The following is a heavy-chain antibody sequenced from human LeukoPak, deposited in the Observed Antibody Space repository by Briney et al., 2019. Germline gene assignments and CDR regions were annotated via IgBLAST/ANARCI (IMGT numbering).Heavy chain of an antibody. D-gene: IGHD6-13*01. V-gene: IGHV4-61*02. CDR3: ARDEEIAAALDY. CDR1: GVSFSSGSYY. J-gene: IGHJ4*02. Sequence: PSETLSLTCTVSGVSFSSGSYYWRWLRQPAGKGLEWIGRIYTSGITNYNPSLKSRVTISVDTSKNQFSLKLSSVTAADTAVYYCARDEEIAAALDYWGQGTLVTVSS. CDR2: IYTSGIT.